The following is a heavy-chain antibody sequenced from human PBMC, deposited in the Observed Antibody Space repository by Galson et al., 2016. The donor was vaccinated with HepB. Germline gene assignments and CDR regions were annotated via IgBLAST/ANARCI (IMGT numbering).Heavy chain of an antibody. D-gene: IGHD3-9*01. CDR2: TSSSGTTI. Sequence: SLRLSCAASGFTFSTYAMSWVRQAPGKGLEWVSYTSSSGTTIYYADSVKGRFTISRDNAKDSLYLQMNSLRAEDTAVYYCAREPVRLDDLLTGPPKNPDYWCQGTLVTVSS. J-gene: IGHJ4*02. CDR1: GFTFSTYA. CDR3: AREPVRLDDLLTGPPKNPDY. V-gene: IGHV3-48*03.